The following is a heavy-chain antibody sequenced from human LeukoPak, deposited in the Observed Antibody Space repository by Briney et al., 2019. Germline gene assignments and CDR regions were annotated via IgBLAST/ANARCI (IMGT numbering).Heavy chain of an antibody. V-gene: IGHV4-34*01. CDR1: GGSFSGYY. D-gene: IGHD4-11*01. CDR3: ARHWYSNYYMDV. J-gene: IGHJ6*03. CDR2: INHSGST. Sequence: SETLSLTCAVYGGSFSGYYWSWIRQPPGKGLEWIGEINHSGSTNYNPSLKGRVTISVDTSKNQFSLKLSSVTAADTAVYYCARHWYSNYYMDVWGKGTTVAVSS.